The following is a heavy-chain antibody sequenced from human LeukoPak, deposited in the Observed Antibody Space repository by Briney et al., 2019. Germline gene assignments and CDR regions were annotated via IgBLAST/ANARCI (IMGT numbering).Heavy chain of an antibody. Sequence: GGSLSFSCAASGFVFSASYMSWVRKAPGKGLEWVATIKPDGSEKYHVDSVSGRFTISRDNTNDSLFLQMNSLRVDDTAVYYCARGRDGYNSPDWGQGTLVTVSS. J-gene: IGHJ4*02. D-gene: IGHD5-24*01. CDR1: GFVFSASY. CDR3: ARGRDGYNSPD. V-gene: IGHV3-7*01. CDR2: IKPDGSEK.